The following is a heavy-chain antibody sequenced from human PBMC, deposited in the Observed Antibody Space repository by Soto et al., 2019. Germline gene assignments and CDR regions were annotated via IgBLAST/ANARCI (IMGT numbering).Heavy chain of an antibody. CDR2: ISSSSSTI. J-gene: IGHJ6*02. CDR1: GFTFSSYS. CDR3: AREVSPNYYYYGMDV. D-gene: IGHD4-4*01. Sequence: EVQLVESGGGLVQPGGSLRLSCAASGFTFSSYSMNWVRQAPGKGLEWVSYISSSSSTIYYADSVKGRFTISRDNAKNSLYLQMNSLRDEDTAVYYCAREVSPNYYYYGMDVWGQGTTVTVSS. V-gene: IGHV3-48*02.